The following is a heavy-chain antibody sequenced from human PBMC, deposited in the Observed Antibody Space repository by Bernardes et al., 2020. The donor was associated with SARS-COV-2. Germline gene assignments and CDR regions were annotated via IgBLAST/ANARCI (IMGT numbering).Heavy chain of an antibody. V-gene: IGHV2-5*02. D-gene: IGHD6-13*01. CDR1: GFSLSTSGVA. Sequence: SGPTLVKPTQTLTLTCTFSGFSLSTSGVAVGWIRQPPGKALEWLVLIYSDDDKRYSPTLKSRLTITKDTSKNQVVLTLTNVDPLDTATYYCAHRRPSTWEGDWFDPWGQGTLVTVSS. CDR3: AHRRPSTWEGDWFDP. J-gene: IGHJ5*02. CDR2: IYSDDDK.